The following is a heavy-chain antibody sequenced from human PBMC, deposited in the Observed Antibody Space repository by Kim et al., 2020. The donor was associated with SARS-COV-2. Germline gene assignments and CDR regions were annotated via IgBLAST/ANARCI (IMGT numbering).Heavy chain of an antibody. V-gene: IGHV3-30*01. D-gene: IGHD2-8*01. CDR3: ARDRRMGSNWYFDL. Sequence: DSEKGRFTHSRDNSKHTLYLQMNSLRAEDTAVYYCARDRRMGSNWYFDLWGRGTLVTVSS. J-gene: IGHJ2*01.